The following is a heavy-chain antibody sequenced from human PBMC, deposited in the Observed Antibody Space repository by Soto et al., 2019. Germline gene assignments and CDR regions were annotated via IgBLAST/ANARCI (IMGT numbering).Heavy chain of an antibody. Sequence: QITLKESGPTLVKPTQTLTLTCTLSGFSLRTSGVGVGWIRQPPGKALEWLALIYWDDDKRYSPSLKSRLTTTKDTSKNQVVLTMTIMDPVDTATYYCARTSYYDYIWGLYRPYYFDYWGQGTLVTAAS. CDR2: IYWDDDK. CDR3: ARTSYYDYIWGLYRPYYFDY. D-gene: IGHD3-16*02. CDR1: GFSLRTSGVG. J-gene: IGHJ4*02. V-gene: IGHV2-5*02.